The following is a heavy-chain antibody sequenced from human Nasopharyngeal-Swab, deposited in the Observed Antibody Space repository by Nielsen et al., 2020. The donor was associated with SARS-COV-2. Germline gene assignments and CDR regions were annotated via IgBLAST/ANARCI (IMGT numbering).Heavy chain of an antibody. Sequence: GESLKISCAASGFTFSNAWMSWVRQAPGKGLEWVGRIKSKTDGGTTDYAAPVKGRFTISRDDSKSTLYLQMNSLKTEDTAVYYCTTTLIRGLTRGEWGQGTLVTVSS. J-gene: IGHJ4*02. V-gene: IGHV3-15*01. CDR3: TTTLIRGLTRGE. CDR2: IKSKTDGGTT. CDR1: GFTFSNAW. D-gene: IGHD3-10*01.